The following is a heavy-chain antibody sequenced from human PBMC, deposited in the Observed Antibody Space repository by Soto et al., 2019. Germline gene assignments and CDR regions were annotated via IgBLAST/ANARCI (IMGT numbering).Heavy chain of an antibody. CDR3: AHLVPGPLGVAY. Sequence: QITLKESGTTLVKPTQTLALNCTFSGFSFNTRGVGVAWIRQPPGKALEWLAVTYWDDDRRYRPSLTDRLTITKDISTNQVVLTMTNMDPVDTGTYYCAHLVPGPLGVAYWGQGALVTVSS. CDR2: TYWDDDR. D-gene: IGHD6-19*01. CDR1: GFSFNTRGVG. J-gene: IGHJ1*01. V-gene: IGHV2-5*02.